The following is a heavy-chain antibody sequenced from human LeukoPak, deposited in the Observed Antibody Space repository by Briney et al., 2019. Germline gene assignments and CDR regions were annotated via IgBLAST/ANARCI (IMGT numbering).Heavy chain of an antibody. CDR1: GFTFSSFW. CDR2: INPDGSYT. D-gene: IGHD1-26*01. CDR3: AKDPRGARDY. J-gene: IGHJ4*02. Sequence: PGGSLRLSCAASGFTFSSFWMHWVRQAPGKGLVWVSRINPDGSYTDYADSVRGRFTISRDNTKNTLYLQMNSLRADDTSLYFCAKDPRGARDYWGQGTLVTVSS. V-gene: IGHV3-74*01.